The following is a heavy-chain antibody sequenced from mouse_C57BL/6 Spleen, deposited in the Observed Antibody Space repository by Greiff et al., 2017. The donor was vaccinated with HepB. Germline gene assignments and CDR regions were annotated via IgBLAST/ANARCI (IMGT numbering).Heavy chain of an antibody. J-gene: IGHJ2*01. CDR3: ARDGITTQGYCDY. CDR2: INYDGSST. V-gene: IGHV5-16*01. CDR1: GFTFSDYY. D-gene: IGHD1-1*01. Sequence: EVKLMESEGGLVQPGSSMKLSCTASGFTFSDYYMAWVRQVPEKGLEWVANINYDGSSTYYLDSLKSRFIISRDNAKNILYLQMSSLKSEDTATYYCARDGITTQGYCDYWGQGTTLTVSS.